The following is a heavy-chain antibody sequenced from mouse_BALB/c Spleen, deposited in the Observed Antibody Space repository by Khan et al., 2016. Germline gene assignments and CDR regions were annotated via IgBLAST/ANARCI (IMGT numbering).Heavy chain of an antibody. Sequence: QVQLQQSGAELARPGASVRLSCKASGYTSANYWMQWVKQRPGQGLEWIGSIYPGDGDTRYSQKFKDKATLTAAKSSSSAYMHLSSVASEDSAVYYCANALFVYWGQGTLVTVSA. CDR1: GYTSANYW. V-gene: IGHV1-87*01. CDR3: ANALFVY. J-gene: IGHJ3*01. CDR2: IYPGDGDT.